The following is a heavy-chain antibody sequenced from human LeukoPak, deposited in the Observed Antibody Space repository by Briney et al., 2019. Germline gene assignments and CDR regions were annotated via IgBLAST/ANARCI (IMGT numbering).Heavy chain of an antibody. J-gene: IGHJ5*02. Sequence: PSETLSLTCTVSGGSISSYYWSWIRQPPGKGLEWIGYIYYSGSTNYNPSLKSRVTISVDTSKNQFSLKLSSVTAADTAVYYCARDSHSVDTATPRGFDPWGQGTLVTVSS. D-gene: IGHD2-15*01. CDR1: GGSISSYY. V-gene: IGHV4-59*01. CDR2: IYYSGST. CDR3: ARDSHSVDTATPRGFDP.